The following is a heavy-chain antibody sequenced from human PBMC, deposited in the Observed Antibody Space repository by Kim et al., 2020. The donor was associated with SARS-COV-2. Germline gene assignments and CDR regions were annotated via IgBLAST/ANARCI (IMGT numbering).Heavy chain of an antibody. V-gene: IGHV3-74*01. D-gene: IGHD2-21*01. Sequence: VRGRFTVSRDNAKNTMYLQMSSLRADDTALYFCARARENCGGDCWDYFDYWGPGTLVTVSS. J-gene: IGHJ4*02. CDR3: ARARENCGGDCWDYFDY.